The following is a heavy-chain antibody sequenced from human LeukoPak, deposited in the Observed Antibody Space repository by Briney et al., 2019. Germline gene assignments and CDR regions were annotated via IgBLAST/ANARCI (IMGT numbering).Heavy chain of an antibody. J-gene: IGHJ4*02. V-gene: IGHV3-74*01. CDR2: INGDGSST. CDR1: GFIFNNYW. Sequence: GGSLRLSCAASGFIFNNYWMNWVRQTPGEGPLWLSRINGDGSSTIYANSVQGRFIISRDNAKNTLYLQMSSLRAEDTAVYYCTRQWHTPSDYWGQGTLVTVSS. D-gene: IGHD6-19*01. CDR3: TRQWHTPSDY.